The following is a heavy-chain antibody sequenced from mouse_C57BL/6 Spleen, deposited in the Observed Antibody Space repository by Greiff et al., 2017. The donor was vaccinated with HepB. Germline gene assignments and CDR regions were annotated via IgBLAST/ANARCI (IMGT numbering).Heavy chain of an antibody. CDR1: GYTFTDYN. J-gene: IGHJ3*01. Sequence: EVQLQQSGPELVKPGASVKIPCKASGYTFTDYNMDWVKQSHGKSLEWIGDINPNNGGTIYNQKFKGKATLTVDKSSSTAYMELRSLTSEDTAVYYCASHYYGSSPPFAYWGQGTLVTVSA. V-gene: IGHV1-18*01. D-gene: IGHD1-1*01. CDR3: ASHYYGSSPPFAY. CDR2: INPNNGGT.